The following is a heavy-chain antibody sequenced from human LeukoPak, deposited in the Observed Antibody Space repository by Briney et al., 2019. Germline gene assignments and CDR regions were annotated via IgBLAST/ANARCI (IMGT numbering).Heavy chain of an antibody. J-gene: IGHJ6*02. CDR1: GFTSSSYS. CDR2: ISRGTSAI. V-gene: IGHV3-48*02. CDR3: ARDTPLPDFYYYYGMDV. D-gene: IGHD2-15*01. Sequence: GGSLRLSCAASGFTSSSYSMNWVRQAPGKGLEWVSYISRGTSAIYYADSVKGRFTISREDARNSLYLQMNSLRDEDTAVYYCARDTPLPDFYYYYGMDVWGQGTTVTVSS.